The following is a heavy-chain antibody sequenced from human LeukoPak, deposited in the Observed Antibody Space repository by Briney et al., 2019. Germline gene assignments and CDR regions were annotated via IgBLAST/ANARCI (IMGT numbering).Heavy chain of an antibody. CDR3: ARDLGVTTPPWAY. CDR1: GFTFSSYE. CDR2: ISISGTTI. D-gene: IGHD4-11*01. V-gene: IGHV3-48*03. Sequence: GGSLRLSCAASGFTFSSYEMNWVRQAPGKGLEWVSYISISGTTIYYADSVKGRFTIPRDNAKNSLYLQMNSLRAEDTAVYYCARDLGVTTPPWAYWGQGTLVAVSS. J-gene: IGHJ4*02.